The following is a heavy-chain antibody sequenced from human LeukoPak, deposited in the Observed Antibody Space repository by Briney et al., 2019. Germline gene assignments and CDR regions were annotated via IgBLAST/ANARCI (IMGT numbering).Heavy chain of an antibody. J-gene: IGHJ4*02. D-gene: IGHD6-19*01. V-gene: IGHV3-66*01. Sequence: GGSLRLSCAASGFTVSSNYMSWVRQAPGKGLEWVSVIYSGGSTYYADSVKGRFTISRDNSKNTLYLQMNSLRAEDTAVYYCARDWGLSSGWYDYRGQGTLVTVSS. CDR2: IYSGGST. CDR3: ARDWGLSSGWYDY. CDR1: GFTVSSNY.